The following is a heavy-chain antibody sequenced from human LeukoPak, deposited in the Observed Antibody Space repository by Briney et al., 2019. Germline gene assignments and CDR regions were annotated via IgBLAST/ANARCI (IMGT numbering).Heavy chain of an antibody. Sequence: ASVKVSCKASGYTFTGYYMHWVRQAPGQGLEWMGRINPNSGGTNYAQKFQGRVTMTRDTSISTAYMELSRLRSDDTAVYYCARGPRGYSYGLLIAYDYWGQGTLVTVSS. CDR1: GYTFTGYY. CDR2: INPNSGGT. D-gene: IGHD5-18*01. CDR3: ARGPRGYSYGLLIAYDY. V-gene: IGHV1-2*06. J-gene: IGHJ4*02.